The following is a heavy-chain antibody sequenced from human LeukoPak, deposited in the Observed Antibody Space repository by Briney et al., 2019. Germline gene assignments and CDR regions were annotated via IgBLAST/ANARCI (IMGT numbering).Heavy chain of an antibody. CDR1: GYTFTSYG. J-gene: IGHJ4*02. V-gene: IGHV1-18*01. D-gene: IGHD3-22*01. CDR2: ISAYNGNT. Sequence: ASVKVSCKASGYTFTSYGISWVRQAPGQGLEWMGWISAYNGNTNYAQKLQGRVTMTTDTSTSTAYMELRSLRSDDTAVYYCARVPMYYYDSSGYYRSRFDYRGQGTLVTVSS. CDR3: ARVPMYYYDSSGYYRSRFDY.